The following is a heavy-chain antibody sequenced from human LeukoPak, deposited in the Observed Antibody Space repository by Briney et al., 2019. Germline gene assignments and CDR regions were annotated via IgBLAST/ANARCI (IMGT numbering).Heavy chain of an antibody. V-gene: IGHV3-21*01. CDR1: GFTFSSYS. Sequence: KTGGSLRLSCAASGFTFSSYSMNWVRQAPGKGLEWVSSISSSSSYIYYADSVKGRFTISRDNAKNSLYLQMNSLRAEDTAVYYCARDLRADYGSGSYYQTSTDYWGQGTLVTVSS. D-gene: IGHD3-10*01. CDR3: ARDLRADYGSGSYYQTSTDY. J-gene: IGHJ4*02. CDR2: ISSSSSYI.